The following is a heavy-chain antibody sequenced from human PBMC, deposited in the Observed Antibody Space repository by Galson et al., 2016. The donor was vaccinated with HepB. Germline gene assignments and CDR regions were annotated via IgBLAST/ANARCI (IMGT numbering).Heavy chain of an antibody. CDR2: IYPSNSNT. CDR1: GYTFTNYW. V-gene: IGHV5-51*01. Sequence: QSGAEVKKPGESLKISCMGSGYTFTNYWIGWVRQRPGKGLEWMGLIYPSNSNTRYSPSFQGQVTLSADKSTSTAYLQWSSLEASDTAIYYCARHPDLPVCTTITCALGRLDPWGQGTLVTVSS. D-gene: IGHD2-8*01. J-gene: IGHJ5*02. CDR3: ARHPDLPVCTTITCALGRLDP.